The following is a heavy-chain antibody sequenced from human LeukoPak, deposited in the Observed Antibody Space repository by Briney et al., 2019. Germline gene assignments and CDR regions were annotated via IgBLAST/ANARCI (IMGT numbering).Heavy chain of an antibody. CDR1: GYTFTGYY. V-gene: IGHV1-2*06. Sequence: GASVKVSCKASGYTFTGYYMHWVRQAPGQGLEWMGRINPNSGGTNYAQKFQGRVTMTRDTSISTAYMELSRLRSDDTAVYYCARWSPYYYGMDVWGQGTTVTVSS. J-gene: IGHJ6*02. CDR2: INPNSGGT. CDR3: ARWSPYYYGMDV.